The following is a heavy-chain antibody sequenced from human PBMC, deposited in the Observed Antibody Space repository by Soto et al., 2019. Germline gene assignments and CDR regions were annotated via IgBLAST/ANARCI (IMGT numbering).Heavy chain of an antibody. CDR3: AKVKGWFGEIDY. CDR1: GFTFSSYA. V-gene: IGHV3-23*01. Sequence: EVQLLESGGGLVQPGGSLRLSCAASGFTFSSYAMSWVRQAPGKGLEWVSAISGSGGSTYYADSVKGRFTISRDNSKNTLYLQMNSLRAEDTGVYYCAKVKGWFGEIDYWGQGTLVTVSS. D-gene: IGHD3-10*01. CDR2: ISGSGGST. J-gene: IGHJ4*02.